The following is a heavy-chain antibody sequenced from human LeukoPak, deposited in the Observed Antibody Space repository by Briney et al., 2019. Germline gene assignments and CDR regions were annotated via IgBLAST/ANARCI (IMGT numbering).Heavy chain of an antibody. Sequence: GGSLRLSCAASGFTFSDYSMNWVRQAPGKGLEWVASISRTSRHVYYAGSVKGRFTISRDNAKNSLYLQMNSLRAEDMAVYFCVRDLMSMGATTAYLHLWGQGTLVTVSS. J-gene: IGHJ1*01. CDR3: VRDLMSMGATTAYLHL. V-gene: IGHV3-21*01. D-gene: IGHD1-26*01. CDR1: GFTFSDYS. CDR2: ISRTSRHV.